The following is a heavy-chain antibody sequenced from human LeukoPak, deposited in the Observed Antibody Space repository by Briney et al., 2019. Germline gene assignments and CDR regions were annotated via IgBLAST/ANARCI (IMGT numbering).Heavy chain of an antibody. V-gene: IGHV4-31*03. D-gene: IGHD3-22*01. J-gene: IGHJ4*02. CDR3: ARRTNVGDSSGYYYYDYFDY. Sequence: SQTLSLTCTVSGGSISSGGYYWSWIRQHPGKGLEWIGYIYYSGSTYYNPSLKSRVTISVDTSKNQFSLKLSSVTAADTAVYYCARRTNVGDSSGYYYYDYFDYWGQGTLVTVSS. CDR1: GGSISSGGYY. CDR2: IYYSGST.